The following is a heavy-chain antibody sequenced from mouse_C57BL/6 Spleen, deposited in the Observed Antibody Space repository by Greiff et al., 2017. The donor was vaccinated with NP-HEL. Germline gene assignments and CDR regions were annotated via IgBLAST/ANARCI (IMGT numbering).Heavy chain of an antibody. Sequence: VQLQQPGAELVKPGASVKVSCKASGYTFTSYWMHWVKQRPGQGLEWIGRIHPSDSDTNYNQKFKGKATLTVDKSSSTAYMQLSSLTSEYSAVYYCAIDYYGSSYGFAYWGQGTLVTVSA. CDR2: IHPSDSDT. CDR1: GYTFTSYW. J-gene: IGHJ3*01. CDR3: AIDYYGSSYGFAY. V-gene: IGHV1-74*01. D-gene: IGHD1-1*01.